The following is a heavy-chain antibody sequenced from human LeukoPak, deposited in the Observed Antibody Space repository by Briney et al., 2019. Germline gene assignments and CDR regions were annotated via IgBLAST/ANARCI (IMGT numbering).Heavy chain of an antibody. J-gene: IGHJ6*02. Sequence: GGSLRLSCAASGFTFSSYGMHWVRQAPGKVLEWVAVISYDGSNKYYADSVKGRFTISRDNSKNTLYLQMNSLRAEDTAVYYCAKEGYGDYKKDYYYYGMDVWGQGTTVTVSS. D-gene: IGHD4-17*01. V-gene: IGHV3-30*18. CDR3: AKEGYGDYKKDYYYYGMDV. CDR1: GFTFSSYG. CDR2: ISYDGSNK.